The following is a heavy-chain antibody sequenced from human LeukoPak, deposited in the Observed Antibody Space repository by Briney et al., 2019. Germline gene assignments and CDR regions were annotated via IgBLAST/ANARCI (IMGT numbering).Heavy chain of an antibody. J-gene: IGHJ4*02. CDR2: INYSGST. V-gene: IGHV4-59*08. CDR3: ARGKGYNYY. Sequence: PETLSLTCTVSGGSISSYSWTWIRQPPGKGLEWIGYINYSGSTDYNPSLKSRVTISVDTSKNQFSLKLSSVTAADTAVYYCARGKGYNYYWGQGTLVTV. D-gene: IGHD5-24*01. CDR1: GGSISSYS.